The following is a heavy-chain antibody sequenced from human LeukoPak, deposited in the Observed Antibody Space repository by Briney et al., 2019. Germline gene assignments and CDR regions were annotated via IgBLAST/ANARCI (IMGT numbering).Heavy chain of an antibody. Sequence: GVSLRLSCAVSGFTFSTYNMNWVRQAPGKGLEWVSSIRSSSRYIYYADSVKGRFTISRDNAKNTLYLQMNSLRAEDTAVYYCARSAYPGNSVIEDWGRGTLVTV. CDR2: IRSSSRYI. D-gene: IGHD4-23*01. CDR3: ARSAYPGNSVIED. J-gene: IGHJ4*02. CDR1: GFTFSTYN. V-gene: IGHV3-21*01.